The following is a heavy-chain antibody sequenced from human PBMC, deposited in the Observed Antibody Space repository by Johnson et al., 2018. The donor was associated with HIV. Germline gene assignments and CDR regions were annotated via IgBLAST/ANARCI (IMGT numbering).Heavy chain of an antibody. CDR2: IGTAGDT. D-gene: IGHD3-10*01. CDR3: AREWYGVRGVNDAFDI. J-gene: IGHJ3*02. V-gene: IGHV3-13*01. CDR1: GFTFSSYD. Sequence: VQLVESGGGLVQPGGSLRLSCAASGFTFSSYDMHWVRQATGKGLEWVSAIGTAGDTYYPGSVKGRFTISRDNSKNTLYLQMNSLRAEDTAVYYCAREWYGVRGVNDAFDIWGQGTMVTVSS.